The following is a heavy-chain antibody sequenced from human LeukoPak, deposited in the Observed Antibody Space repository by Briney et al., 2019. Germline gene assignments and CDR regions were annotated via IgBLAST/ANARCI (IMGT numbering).Heavy chain of an antibody. J-gene: IGHJ4*02. Sequence: GGSLRLSRAASGFTFSSYWMHWVRQAPGKGLVWVSRINSDGSSTSYADSVKGRFTISRDNAKNTLYLQMNSLRAEDTAVYYCARVRSRQWLVLDYWGQGTLVTVSS. V-gene: IGHV3-74*01. D-gene: IGHD6-19*01. CDR3: ARVRSRQWLVLDY. CDR1: GFTFSSYW. CDR2: INSDGSST.